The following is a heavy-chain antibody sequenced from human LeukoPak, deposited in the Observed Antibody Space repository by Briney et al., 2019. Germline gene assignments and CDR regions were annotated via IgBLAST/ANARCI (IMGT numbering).Heavy chain of an antibody. Sequence: GASVKVSCKASGGTFSSYAISWVRQAPGQGLEWMGGIIPIFGTANYAQKFQGRVTITADKSTSTAYMELSSLRSEDTAVYYCARGTLDYYYYMDVWGKGTTVTVSS. J-gene: IGHJ6*03. CDR2: IIPIFGTA. V-gene: IGHV1-69*06. CDR3: ARGTLDYYYYMDV. CDR1: GGTFSSYA.